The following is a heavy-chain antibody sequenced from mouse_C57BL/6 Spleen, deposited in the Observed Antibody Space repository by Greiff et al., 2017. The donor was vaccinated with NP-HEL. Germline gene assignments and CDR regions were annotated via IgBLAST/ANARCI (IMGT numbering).Heavy chain of an antibody. D-gene: IGHD1-1*01. CDR2: IYPGDGDT. CDR3: ARGHGSNQAWLAY. J-gene: IGHJ3*01. Sequence: QVQLQQSGPELVKPGASVKISCKASGYAFSSSWMNWVKQRPGKGLEWIGRIYPGDGDTNYNGKFKGKATLTADKSSSTAYMQLSSLTSEDSAVSCCARGHGSNQAWLAYWGQGTLVTVSA. CDR1: GYAFSSSW. V-gene: IGHV1-82*01.